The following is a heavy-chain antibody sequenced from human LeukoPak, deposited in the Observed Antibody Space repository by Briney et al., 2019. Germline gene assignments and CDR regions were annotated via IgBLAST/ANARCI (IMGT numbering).Heavy chain of an antibody. J-gene: IGHJ6*02. CDR1: GGTFSSYA. CDR2: IIPILGIA. V-gene: IGHV1-69*04. CDR3: ARLRAAYHDDSSGYYPNYYYYGMDV. Sequence: ASVKVSCKASGGTFSSYAISWVRQAPGQGLEWMGRIIPILGIANYAQKFQGRVTITADKSTSTAYMELSSLRSEDTAVYYCARLRAAYHDDSSGYYPNYYYYGMDVWGQGTTVTVSS. D-gene: IGHD3-22*01.